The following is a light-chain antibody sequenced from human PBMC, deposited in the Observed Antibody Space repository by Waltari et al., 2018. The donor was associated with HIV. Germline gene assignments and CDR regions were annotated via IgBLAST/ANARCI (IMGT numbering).Light chain of an antibody. CDR2: EIN. J-gene: IGLJ3*02. Sequence: QSALTQPPSASGSPGQSVTISCTGPGTDIGRYDFVSWYQQHPGKAPNLIIYEINERPSGVPERFAGSKSGNTATLAVSGLQADDEADYYCSSYAGSDNWVFGGGTTVTVL. V-gene: IGLV2-8*01. CDR1: GTDIGRYDF. CDR3: SSYAGSDNWV.